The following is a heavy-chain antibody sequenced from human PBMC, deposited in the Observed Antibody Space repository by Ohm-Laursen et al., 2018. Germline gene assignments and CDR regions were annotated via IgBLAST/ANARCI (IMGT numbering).Heavy chain of an antibody. D-gene: IGHD4-17*01. V-gene: IGHV4-4*07. Sequence: SQTLSLTCTVIGGSISSFYWSWIRQPAGRGLEWIGRMSTSGSTTHSTTYNPSLNSRLTLSLDTSKNQFSLILTSVTAADTAVYYCARLDSGDDYWGQGTLVTVSS. CDR2: MSTSGSTTHST. CDR3: ARLDSGDDY. CDR1: GGSISSFY. J-gene: IGHJ4*02.